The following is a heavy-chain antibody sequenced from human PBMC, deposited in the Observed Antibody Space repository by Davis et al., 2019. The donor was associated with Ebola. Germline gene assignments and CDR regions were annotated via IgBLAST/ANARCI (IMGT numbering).Heavy chain of an antibody. D-gene: IGHD3-22*01. CDR1: GYRFTSYY. CDR2: INPITGGT. Sequence: ASVKVSCKASGYRFTSYYMHWVRQAPGQGLEWMGIINPITGGTSYTQNFQVRVSMTRDTSTSTVYMELSSLRSEDTAVYCCAREGGRYYDSSGYVFDIWGQGTMVKVSS. CDR3: AREGGRYYDSSGYVFDI. V-gene: IGHV1-46*01. J-gene: IGHJ3*02.